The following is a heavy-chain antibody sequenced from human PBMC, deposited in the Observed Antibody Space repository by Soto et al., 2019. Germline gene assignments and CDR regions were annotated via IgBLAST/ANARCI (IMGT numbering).Heavy chain of an antibody. J-gene: IGHJ6*02. V-gene: IGHV4-34*01. CDR1: GWSFTGYY. CDR2: INYRGSS. D-gene: IGHD3-3*02. CDR3: VRGQPHRITIFEVVIRSYDYGMDV. Sequence: SETLSLTCAFYGWSFTGYYWTWIRQTPGKGLEWIGEINYRGSSYYNPSLESRISMAVDTSKNQFSLKLRSVTAADTAVYFCVRGQPHRITIFEVVIRSYDYGMDVWGQGTTVTV.